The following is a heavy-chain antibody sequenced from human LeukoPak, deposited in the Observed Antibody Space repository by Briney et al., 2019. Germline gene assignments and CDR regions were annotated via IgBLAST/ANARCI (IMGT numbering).Heavy chain of an antibody. D-gene: IGHD6-19*01. CDR3: ARATVAGTGVDI. V-gene: IGHV1-69*06. CDR2: IIPIFGTA. J-gene: IGHJ3*02. CDR1: GGTFSSYA. Sequence: SVKVSRKASGGTFSSYAISWVRQAPGQGLEWMGGIIPIFGTANYAQKFQGRVTITADKSTSTAYMELSSLRSEDMAVYYCARATVAGTGVDIWGQGTMVTVSS.